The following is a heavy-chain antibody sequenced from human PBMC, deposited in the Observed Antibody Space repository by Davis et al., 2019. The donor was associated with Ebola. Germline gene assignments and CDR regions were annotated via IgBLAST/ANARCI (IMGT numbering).Heavy chain of an antibody. CDR1: GFSFSSYW. J-gene: IGHJ4*02. CDR2: IKQDGSEK. CDR3: AKEEAYCGGDCYGYFDS. D-gene: IGHD2-21*02. V-gene: IGHV3-7*03. Sequence: GESLKISCAASGFSFSSYWMSWVRQAPGKGLEWVANIKQDGSEKYYVDSVKGRFTISRDNSKNTLYLQMNSLRAEDTALYYCAKEEAYCGGDCYGYFDSWGQGTLVTVSS.